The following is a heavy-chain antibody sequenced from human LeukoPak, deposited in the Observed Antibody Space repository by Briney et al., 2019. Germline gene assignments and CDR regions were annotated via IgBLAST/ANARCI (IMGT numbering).Heavy chain of an antibody. D-gene: IGHD4-17*01. CDR1: GFTFSSYA. V-gene: IGHV3-30*02. CDR3: VKDGSDYDFDQ. Sequence: PGGSLRLSCAVSGFTFSSYAMHWVRQAPGKGLEWVAHIRNDGSVKYYADSVKGRFTISRDNSKNTLYVQMNSLRGEDTAVYRCVKDGSDYDFDQWGQGTLVTVSS. J-gene: IGHJ4*02. CDR2: IRNDGSVK.